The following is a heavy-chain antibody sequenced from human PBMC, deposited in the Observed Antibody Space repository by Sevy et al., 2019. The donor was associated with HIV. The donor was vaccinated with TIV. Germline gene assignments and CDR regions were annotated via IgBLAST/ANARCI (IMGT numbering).Heavy chain of an antibody. Sequence: ASVKVSCKASGYTFTGYYMHWVRQAPGHGLEWMGWINPNSGGTNYAQKFQGRVTMTRDTSISTAYMELSRLRSDDTAVYYCASSSGGGHTFDYWGQGTLVTVSS. D-gene: IGHD6-19*01. CDR3: ASSSGGGHTFDY. J-gene: IGHJ4*02. V-gene: IGHV1-2*02. CDR2: INPNSGGT. CDR1: GYTFTGYY.